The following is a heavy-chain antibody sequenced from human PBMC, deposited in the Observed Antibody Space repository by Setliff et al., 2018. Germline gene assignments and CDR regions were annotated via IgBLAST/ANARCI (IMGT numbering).Heavy chain of an antibody. J-gene: IGHJ4*02. CDR2: IIPIFGTA. D-gene: IGHD4-17*01. V-gene: IGHV1-69*05. CDR1: GYTFTNYG. CDR3: ARTTRSYFDY. Sequence: GASVKVSCKASGYTFTNYGVTWVRQAPGQGLEWMGGIIPIFGTANYAQKFQGRVTITTDESTSTAYMELSSLRSEDTAVYYCARTTRSYFDYWGQGTLVTVSS.